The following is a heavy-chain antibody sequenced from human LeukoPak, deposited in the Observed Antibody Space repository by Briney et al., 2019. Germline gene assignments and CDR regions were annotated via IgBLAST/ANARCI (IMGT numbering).Heavy chain of an antibody. CDR3: AKDLRGYYDLEAFFDY. Sequence: GGSLRLSCAASGFTFSGYAMSWVRQAPGKGLEWVSGLSGSGDYTYYADSVKGRLTISRDNSKSTLYLQMNSLRAEDTAIYYCAKDLRGYYDLEAFFDYWGLGTLVTVSS. CDR2: LSGSGDYT. CDR1: GFTFSGYA. J-gene: IGHJ4*02. D-gene: IGHD3-3*01. V-gene: IGHV3-23*01.